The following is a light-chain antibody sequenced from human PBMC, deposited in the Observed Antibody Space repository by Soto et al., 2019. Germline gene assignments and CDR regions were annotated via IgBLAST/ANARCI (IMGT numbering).Light chain of an antibody. CDR3: QQDGILAWIT. V-gene: IGKV3-20*01. J-gene: IGKJ3*01. Sequence: EIVLTQSPATLSLSPVERAPLSCRASQSVSSSYLAWYQQKPGQAPRLLIYGAYSRATCIPDRFSGGGSVTDFAHAISIWVPEDLEVNYCQQDGILAWITFGPGTKEPIK. CDR1: QSVSSSY. CDR2: GAY.